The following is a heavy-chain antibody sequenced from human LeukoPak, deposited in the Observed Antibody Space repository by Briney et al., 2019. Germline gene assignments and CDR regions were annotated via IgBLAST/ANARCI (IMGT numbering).Heavy chain of an antibody. CDR2: ISSSSAYI. V-gene: IGHV3-21*01. D-gene: IGHD3-9*01. J-gene: IGHJ3*02. CDR3: ARDISLFDI. CDR1: GFTFSSYS. Sequence: GGSLRLSCAASGFTFSSYSMNWVRQAPGKGLEWVSSISSSSAYIYYADSMKGRFTISRDNAKNSLYLQMNSLRAEDTAVYYCARDISLFDIWGQGTMVTVSS.